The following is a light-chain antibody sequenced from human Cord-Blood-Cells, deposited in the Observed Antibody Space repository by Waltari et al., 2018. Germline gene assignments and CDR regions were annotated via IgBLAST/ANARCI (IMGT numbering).Light chain of an antibody. V-gene: IGKV3-15*01. Sequence: EIVMTQSPATLSVSQGERATISCRASQSVSSNLAWYQQKPGQAPRLLIYGASTRATGIPARFSGSGSGTEFTLTISSLQSEDFAVYYCQQYNNWPLTFGGGTKVEIK. CDR3: QQYNNWPLT. CDR1: QSVSSN. CDR2: GAS. J-gene: IGKJ4*01.